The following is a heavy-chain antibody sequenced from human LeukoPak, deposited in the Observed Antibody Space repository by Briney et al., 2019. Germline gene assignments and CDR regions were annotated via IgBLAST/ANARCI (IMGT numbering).Heavy chain of an antibody. CDR2: IYTSGST. J-gene: IGHJ4*02. D-gene: IGHD1-26*01. CDR3: ARRGIVGATSTHYYFDY. Sequence: SETLTLTCTVSGGSISSYYWSWIRQPPGKGLEWIGYIYTSGSTNYNPSLKSRVTISVDTSKNQFSLKLSSVTAADTAVYYCARRGIVGATSTHYYFDYWGQGTLVTVSS. CDR1: GGSISSYY. V-gene: IGHV4-4*09.